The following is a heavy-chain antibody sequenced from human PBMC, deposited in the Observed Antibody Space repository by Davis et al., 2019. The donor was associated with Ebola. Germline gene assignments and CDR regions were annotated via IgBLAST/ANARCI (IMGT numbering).Heavy chain of an antibody. CDR3: AALFSGSYLAYVDV. Sequence: SETLSLTCTVASGSVNSNVYSWNWIRQSPEKGLEWIGFIYNRGTTNYNPSLNSRVTISKDTSRNQFSLELRSVTAADTAVYYCAALFSGSYLAYVDVWGKGTTVTVS. CDR2: IYNRGTT. J-gene: IGHJ6*03. CDR1: SGSVNSNVYS. V-gene: IGHV4-61*08. D-gene: IGHD1-26*01.